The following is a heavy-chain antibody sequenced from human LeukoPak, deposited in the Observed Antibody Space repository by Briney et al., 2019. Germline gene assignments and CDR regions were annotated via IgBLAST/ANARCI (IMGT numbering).Heavy chain of an antibody. CDR2: TRNKANSYTT. V-gene: IGHV3-72*01. D-gene: IGHD3-3*01. Sequence: GGSLRLSCAASGFTFSDHYMDWVRQAPGKGLEWVGRTRNKANSYTTEYAASVKGRFTISSDDSKNSLYLQMNSLKTEDTAVYYCAREGYYDFWSGYLPGYYYYYMDVWGKGTTVTVSS. J-gene: IGHJ6*03. CDR1: GFTFSDHY. CDR3: AREGYYDFWSGYLPGYYYYYMDV.